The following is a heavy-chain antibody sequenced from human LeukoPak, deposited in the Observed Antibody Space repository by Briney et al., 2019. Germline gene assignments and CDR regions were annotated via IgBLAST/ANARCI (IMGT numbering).Heavy chain of an antibody. CDR3: ARLGFGGSGWFFDY. J-gene: IGHJ4*02. CDR2: IWHDGSKK. V-gene: IGHV3-33*01. CDR1: GFILSTYG. Sequence: GRSLGLSCAASGFILSTYGMHWVRQAPGKGLEWVAYIWHDGSKKYYADSVKGRFTISRDSSNNTLYLQMNSLRAEDTAVYYCARLGFGGSGWFFDYWGQGTLVTVSS. D-gene: IGHD6-19*01.